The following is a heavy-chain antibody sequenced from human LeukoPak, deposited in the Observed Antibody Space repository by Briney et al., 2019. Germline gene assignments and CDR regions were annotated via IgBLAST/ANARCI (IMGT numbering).Heavy chain of an antibody. J-gene: IGHJ3*02. CDR2: IKSKTDGGTT. V-gene: IGHV3-15*01. CDR3: STDIYYYDSSGDDAFDI. CDR1: GFTFNTAW. D-gene: IGHD3-22*01. Sequence: AGGSLRLSCAASGFTFNTAWTTWVRQAPGKGLEWVGRIKSKTDGGTTDYAAPVKGRFTISRDDSKNTLFLQMNSLKTEDTAVYYCSTDIYYYDSSGDDAFDIWGQGTLVTVSS.